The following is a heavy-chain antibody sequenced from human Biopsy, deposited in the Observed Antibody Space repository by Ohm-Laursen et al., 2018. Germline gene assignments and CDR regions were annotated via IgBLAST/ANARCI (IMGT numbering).Heavy chain of an antibody. J-gene: IGHJ6*02. CDR3: ARDSGILNYGNFKYYHYYGMDV. CDR2: IYYSVMT. CDR1: GGPIDSYY. V-gene: IGHV4-59*01. Sequence: PSETLSLTWTVSGGPIDSYYWSWIRQPPGKGLEWIGHIYYSVMTNYNPSLQSRVSISVDTSRNQVSLTLSSVTAADTAVYYCARDSGILNYGNFKYYHYYGMDVWGQGTKVTVSS. D-gene: IGHD4-11*01.